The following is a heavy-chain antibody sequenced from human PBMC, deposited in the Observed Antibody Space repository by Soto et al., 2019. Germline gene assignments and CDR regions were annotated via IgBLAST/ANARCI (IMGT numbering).Heavy chain of an antibody. CDR3: ARRKGDYYDSSGYHYYFDY. D-gene: IGHD3-22*01. J-gene: IGHJ4*02. V-gene: IGHV1-2*02. CDR1: GYTFTGYY. CDR2: TNPNSGGT. Sequence: ASVKVSCKASGYTFTGYYMHWVRQAPGQGLEWMGWTNPNSGGTNYAQKFQGRVTMTRDTSISTAYMELSRLRSDDTAVYYCARRKGDYYDSSGYHYYFDYWGQGTLVTVSS.